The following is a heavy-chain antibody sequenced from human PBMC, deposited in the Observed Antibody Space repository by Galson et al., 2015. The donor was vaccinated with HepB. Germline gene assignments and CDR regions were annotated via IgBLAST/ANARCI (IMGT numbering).Heavy chain of an antibody. CDR3: AKPWDTAMVHWYFDL. Sequence: SLRLSCAASGFTFSSYGMHWVRQAPGKGLEWVAFIRYDGSNKYYADSVKGRFTISRDNSKNTLYLQMNSLRAEDTAVYYCAKPWDTAMVHWYFDLWGRGTLVTVSS. CDR2: IRYDGSNK. V-gene: IGHV3-30*02. J-gene: IGHJ2*01. CDR1: GFTFSSYG. D-gene: IGHD5-18*01.